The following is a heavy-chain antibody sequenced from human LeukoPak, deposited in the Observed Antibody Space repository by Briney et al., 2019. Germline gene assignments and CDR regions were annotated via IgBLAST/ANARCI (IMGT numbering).Heavy chain of an antibody. CDR2: INPSGGST. V-gene: IGHV1-46*01. CDR1: GYTFTSYY. D-gene: IGHD3-10*01. CDR3: ARVPIGEFGAFDI. Sequence: ASVKVSCKASGYTFTSYYMHWVRQAPGQGLEWMGIINPSGGSTSYAQKFQGRVTMTRDTSTSTVYMGLSSLRSEDTAVYYCARVPIGEFGAFDIWGQGTMVTVSS. J-gene: IGHJ3*02.